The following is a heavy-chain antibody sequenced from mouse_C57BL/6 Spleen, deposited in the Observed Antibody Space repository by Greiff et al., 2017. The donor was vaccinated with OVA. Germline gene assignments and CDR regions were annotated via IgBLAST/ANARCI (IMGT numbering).Heavy chain of an antibody. Sequence: EVQLQQSGPELVKPGASVKISCKASGYTFTDYYMNWVKQSHGKSLEWIGDINPNNGGTSYNQKFKGKATLTVDKSSSTAYMELRSLTSEDSAVYYCARGREPYSPWGQGTTLTVSS. D-gene: IGHD2-12*01. V-gene: IGHV1-26*01. CDR3: ARGREPYSP. CDR1: GYTFTDYY. J-gene: IGHJ2*01. CDR2: INPNNGGT.